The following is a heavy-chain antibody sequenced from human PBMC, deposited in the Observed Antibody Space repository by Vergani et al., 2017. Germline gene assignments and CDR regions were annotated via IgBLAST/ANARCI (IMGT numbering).Heavy chain of an antibody. CDR1: DGSISNFY. J-gene: IGHJ4*02. V-gene: IGHV4-59*01. CDR3: ARGALWWLRQIDS. Sequence: QVHLQESGPGLVKPSETLSLNCTVSDGSISNFYWSWIRQPPGKGLEWIGYIYYSGNTKYNPSLKSRVTMSLDTSKNQFSLNLDSVTAADTAVYYCARGALWWLRQIDSWGQGTLVTVSS. D-gene: IGHD2-21*01. CDR2: IYYSGNT.